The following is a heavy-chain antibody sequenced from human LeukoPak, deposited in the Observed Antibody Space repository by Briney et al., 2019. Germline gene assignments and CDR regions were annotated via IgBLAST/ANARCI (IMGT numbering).Heavy chain of an antibody. V-gene: IGHV3-23*01. J-gene: IGHJ4*02. Sequence: GGSLRLSCAASGFTFSFYAMSWVRQAPGKGLEWVSGISASGGRTYYADPMKGRITISRDKSKNTLYLQMNSLRAEDTAVYYCAKVWGYNYGFDYWGQGTPVTVSS. CDR1: GFTFSFYA. CDR2: ISASGGRT. D-gene: IGHD5-18*01. CDR3: AKVWGYNYGFDY.